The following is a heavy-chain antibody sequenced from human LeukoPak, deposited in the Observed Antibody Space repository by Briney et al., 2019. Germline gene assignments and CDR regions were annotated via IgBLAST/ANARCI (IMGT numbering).Heavy chain of an antibody. D-gene: IGHD2-15*01. CDR2: IEQDGSEK. Sequence: GGSLRLSCAASGFTFGSYWMSWVRQAPGKGLEWVANIEQDGSEKYYVDSVKGRFTISRDNAKNSLYLQMNSLRAEDTAVYYCATLGDIVVVVAAYFDYWGQGTLVTVSS. CDR1: GFTFGSYW. V-gene: IGHV3-7*01. CDR3: ATLGDIVVVVAAYFDY. J-gene: IGHJ4*02.